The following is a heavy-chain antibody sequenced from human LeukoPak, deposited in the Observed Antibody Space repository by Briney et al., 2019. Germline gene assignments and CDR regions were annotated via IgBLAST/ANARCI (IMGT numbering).Heavy chain of an antibody. Sequence: GGSLRLSCAASGFTFSSYGMHWVRQAPGKGLEWVAFIRYDGSNKYYGDSVKGRFTISRDNSKNTLYVQMNSLRAEDTAVYYCAKDRDWFGELEFPFDYWGQGTRVTVSS. CDR3: AKDRDWFGELEFPFDY. CDR1: GFTFSSYG. CDR2: IRYDGSNK. D-gene: IGHD3-10*01. V-gene: IGHV3-30*02. J-gene: IGHJ4*02.